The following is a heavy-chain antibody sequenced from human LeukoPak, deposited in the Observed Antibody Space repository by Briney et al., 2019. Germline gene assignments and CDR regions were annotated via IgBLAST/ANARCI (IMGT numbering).Heavy chain of an antibody. V-gene: IGHV1-18*01. CDR2: ISTYNGDT. D-gene: IGHD6-19*01. J-gene: IGHJ4*02. CDR1: GYTFTSYG. Sequence: GVSVKVSCKASGYTFTSYGISWVRQAPGQGLEWMGWISTYNGDTNYAQRLQGRITMTTDTSTSTAYMELRSLRSDDTAVYYCARGHIAVTGTGLDYWGQGTLVTVSS. CDR3: ARGHIAVTGTGLDY.